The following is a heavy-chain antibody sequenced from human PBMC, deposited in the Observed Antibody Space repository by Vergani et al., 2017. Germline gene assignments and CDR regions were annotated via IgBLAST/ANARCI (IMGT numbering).Heavy chain of an antibody. CDR2: IIPILGIA. CDR1: GGTLSSYT. J-gene: IGHJ4*02. D-gene: IGHD3-22*01. CDR3: ARDGDSSGYDFGY. Sequence: VQLVHSGAEVKKPGSSVKVSCKASGGTLSSYTISWVRQAPGQGLEWMGRIIPILGIANYAQKFQGRVTITADKSTRTAYMELSSLRSEDTAVYYCARDGDSSGYDFGYWGQGTLVTVSS. V-gene: IGHV1-69*04.